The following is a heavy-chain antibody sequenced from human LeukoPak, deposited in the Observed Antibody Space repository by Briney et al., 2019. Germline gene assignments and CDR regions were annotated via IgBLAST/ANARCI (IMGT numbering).Heavy chain of an antibody. Sequence: GGSLRLSCAASGFTFSDYDMDWVRQAPGKGLEWVALISYDGSTKYSADSVKGRFTISRDNSKNILYLQMNSLRGDDTAVYYCAKLSRFAPSDHWGQGTLVTVSS. D-gene: IGHD3-10*01. CDR1: GFTFSDYD. V-gene: IGHV3-30*18. J-gene: IGHJ4*02. CDR2: ISYDGSTK. CDR3: AKLSRFAPSDH.